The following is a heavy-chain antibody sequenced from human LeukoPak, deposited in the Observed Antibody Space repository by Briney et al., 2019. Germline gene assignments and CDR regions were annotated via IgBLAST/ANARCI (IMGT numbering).Heavy chain of an antibody. V-gene: IGHV1-24*01. CDR3: ATGRGFFDF. J-gene: IGHJ4*02. CDR1: GYSPTELS. CDR2: FDPEDGET. Sequence: VASVKVSCKVSGYSPTELSLHWVRQAPGEGLEWMGNFDPEDGETIYAQKFQGRVTMSEDASTQTAYMELSSLRSEDRAVYYCATGRGFFDFWGQGTLVTVSS.